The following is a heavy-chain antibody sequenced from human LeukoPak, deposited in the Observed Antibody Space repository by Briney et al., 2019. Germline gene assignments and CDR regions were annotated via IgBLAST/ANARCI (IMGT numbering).Heavy chain of an antibody. CDR1: GYTFTSYD. D-gene: IGHD3-10*01. CDR3: ARSLATNYYGSGSHTHMDV. CDR2: MNPNSGNT. V-gene: IGHV1-8*01. J-gene: IGHJ6*03. Sequence: ASVKVSCKASGYTFTSYDINWVRQAIGQGLGWMGWMNPNSGNTGYAQKFQGRVTMTRNTSISTAYMELSSLRSEDTAVYYCARSLATNYYGSGSHTHMDVWGKGTTVTVSS.